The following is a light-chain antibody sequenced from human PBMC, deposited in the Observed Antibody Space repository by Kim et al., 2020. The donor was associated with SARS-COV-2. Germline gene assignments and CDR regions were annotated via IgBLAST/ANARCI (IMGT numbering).Light chain of an antibody. CDR3: QQSYTTPIT. CDR2: GAS. Sequence: ASVEARVTLTVRAPQSLSSYLKRDQQKPGKAPKLLIYGASTLQSGVPSRFSGSGSVTDYTLTISSLQPEDFATYYCQQSYTTPITFGQGTRLEIK. CDR1: QSLSSY. J-gene: IGKJ5*01. V-gene: IGKV1-39*01.